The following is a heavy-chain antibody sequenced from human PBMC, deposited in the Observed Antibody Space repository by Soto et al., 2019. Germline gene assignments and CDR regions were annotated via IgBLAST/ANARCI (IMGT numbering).Heavy chain of an antibody. J-gene: IGHJ5*02. CDR3: ARDIGTIFGVVPGGWFDP. Sequence: ASVKVSCKASGYTFTSYYMHWVRQAPGQGLEWMGIINPSGGSTSYAQKFQGRVTMTRDTSTSTVNMELSNLRSEDTAVYYCARDIGTIFGVVPGGWFDPWGQGTLVTVSS. D-gene: IGHD3-3*01. V-gene: IGHV1-46*01. CDR1: GYTFTSYY. CDR2: INPSGGST.